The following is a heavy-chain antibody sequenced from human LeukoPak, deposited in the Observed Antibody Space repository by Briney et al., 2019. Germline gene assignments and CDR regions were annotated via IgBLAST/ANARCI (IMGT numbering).Heavy chain of an antibody. CDR2: ISWNSGSI. J-gene: IGHJ4*02. V-gene: IGHV3-9*01. CDR1: GFTFDDYA. D-gene: IGHD3-22*01. Sequence: SGGSLRLSCAASGFTFDDYAMHWVRQAPGKGLEWVSGISWNSGSIGYADSVKGRFTISRDNAKNSLYLQMNSLRAEDTAVYYCARRYYYDSSGYYWGQGTLVTVSS. CDR3: ARRYYYDSSGYY.